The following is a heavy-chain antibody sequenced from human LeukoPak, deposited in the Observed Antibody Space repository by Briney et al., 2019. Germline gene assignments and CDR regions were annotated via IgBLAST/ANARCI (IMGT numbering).Heavy chain of an antibody. D-gene: IGHD6-13*01. V-gene: IGHV3-43*02. CDR3: AKDSGSRWDYYFDN. CDR1: GFSFDDYA. CDR2: ISGDGGDT. J-gene: IGHJ4*01. Sequence: GGSLRLSCAASGFSFDDYAMHWVRQAPGKGLEWVSLISGDGGDTYYADSVEGRFTISRDNSKNSLYLQLNSLRTEDTAFYYCAKDSGSRWDYYFDNWGQGTLVTVSS.